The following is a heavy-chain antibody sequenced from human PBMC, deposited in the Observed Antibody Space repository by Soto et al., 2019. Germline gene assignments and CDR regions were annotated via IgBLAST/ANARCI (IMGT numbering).Heavy chain of an antibody. CDR1: GFTFSSYA. D-gene: IGHD6-19*01. J-gene: IGHJ5*02. V-gene: IGHV3-30-3*01. Sequence: GGSLRLSCAASGFTFSSYAMHWVRQAPGKGLEWVAVISYDGSNKYYADSVKGRFTISRDNSKNTLYLQMNSLRAEDTAVYYCARGHPGIAVAGTTWGQGT. CDR3: ARGHPGIAVAGTT. CDR2: ISYDGSNK.